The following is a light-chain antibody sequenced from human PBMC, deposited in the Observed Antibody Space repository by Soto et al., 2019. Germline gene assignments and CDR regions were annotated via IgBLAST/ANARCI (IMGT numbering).Light chain of an antibody. J-gene: IGKJ1*01. Sequence: EIVITQSPATLSVSPGKRATLSCRASQSVSSDLAWYHQKPGQAPRLLIYGASTRATGIPARFSGSGSGTEFTPTINSLQSEDFAVYYCQQYNNWPRTFGQGTKVDI. CDR1: QSVSSD. V-gene: IGKV3-15*01. CDR3: QQYNNWPRT. CDR2: GAS.